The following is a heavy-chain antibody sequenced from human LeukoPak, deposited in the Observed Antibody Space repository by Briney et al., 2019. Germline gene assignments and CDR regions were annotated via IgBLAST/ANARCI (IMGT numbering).Heavy chain of an antibody. J-gene: IGHJ3*02. Sequence: PSKTLSLTCTVSGGSISSYYWSWIRQAPGKGLEWIGYIYHTGNTNCNPSLKSRVTISIDTAKNQFSLKLRSVTAADTAIYYCASYFFDQSKALDIWGRGTMVTVSA. CDR1: GGSISSYY. CDR3: ASYFFDQSKALDI. V-gene: IGHV4-59*01. CDR2: IYHTGNT. D-gene: IGHD3-9*01.